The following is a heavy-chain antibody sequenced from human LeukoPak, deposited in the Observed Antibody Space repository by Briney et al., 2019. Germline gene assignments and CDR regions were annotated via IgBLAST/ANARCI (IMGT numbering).Heavy chain of an antibody. V-gene: IGHV4-59*08. CDR1: GGSISPYY. CDR3: ARAGYCSGGSCPCDP. J-gene: IGHJ5*02. Sequence: SETLSLTFTVSGGSISPYYWSWIRQPPGRGLEWVGYIYYTGSTNYNPSLKSRVTISLDTSKNQFSLELSSVTAADTAVYYCARAGYCSGGSCPCDPWGQGTLVTVSS. CDR2: IYYTGST. D-gene: IGHD2-15*01.